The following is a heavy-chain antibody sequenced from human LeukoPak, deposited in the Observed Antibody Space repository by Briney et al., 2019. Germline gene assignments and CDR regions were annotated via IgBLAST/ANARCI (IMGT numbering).Heavy chain of an antibody. CDR2: IIPIFGTA. D-gene: IGHD6-19*01. Sequence: ASVKVSCKASGGTFSSYAISWVRQAPGQGLEWMGGIIPIFGTANYAQKFQGRVTITADESTSIAYMELSSLRSEDTAVYYCARVVREVAGDNWFDPWGQGTLVTVSS. CDR3: ARVVREVAGDNWFDP. V-gene: IGHV1-69*13. CDR1: GGTFSSYA. J-gene: IGHJ5*02.